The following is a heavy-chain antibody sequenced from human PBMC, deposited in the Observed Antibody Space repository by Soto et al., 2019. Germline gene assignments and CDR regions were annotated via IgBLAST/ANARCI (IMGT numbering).Heavy chain of an antibody. V-gene: IGHV1-18*01. D-gene: IGHD4-17*01. CDR2: ISAYNGNT. Sequence: GXAVKGSCNASGYTFTSYGSIWVRQAPGQGLEWMGWISAYNGNTNYAQKLQGRVTMTTDTSTSTAYMELRSLRSDDTAVYYCARRATVTRDYYYYYGMDVWRQGTTVTV. J-gene: IGHJ6*01. CDR1: GYTFTSYG. CDR3: ARRATVTRDYYYYYGMDV.